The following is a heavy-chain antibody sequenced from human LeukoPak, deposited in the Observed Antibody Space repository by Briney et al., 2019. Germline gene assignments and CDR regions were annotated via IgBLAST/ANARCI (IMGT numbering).Heavy chain of an antibody. CDR1: GGSISSSSYY. D-gene: IGHD3-10*01. J-gene: IGHJ5*02. Sequence: SETLSLTCTVSGGSISSSSYYWGWIRQPPGKGLEWIGSIYYSGSTYYSPSLKSRITISVDTSKNQFSLKVRSVTAADTAVYYCARAGGFTILRGAVNNWFDPWGQGTLVTVSS. CDR3: ARAGGFTILRGAVNNWFDP. V-gene: IGHV4-39*07. CDR2: IYYSGST.